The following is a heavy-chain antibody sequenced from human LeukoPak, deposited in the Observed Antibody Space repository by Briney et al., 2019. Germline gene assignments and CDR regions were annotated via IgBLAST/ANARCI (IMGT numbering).Heavy chain of an antibody. Sequence: PGGSLRLSCAASGFIFTGYFMSWVRQAPGKGLDWVSSISAGGGVTSNADSVKGRFTISRDNSKNTLYLQMNSLRAEDTAMYYCAKAARTTVTYSFDSWGQGTLVTVSS. CDR2: ISAGGGVT. CDR1: GFIFTGYF. D-gene: IGHD4-17*01. J-gene: IGHJ4*02. CDR3: AKAARTTVTYSFDS. V-gene: IGHV3-23*01.